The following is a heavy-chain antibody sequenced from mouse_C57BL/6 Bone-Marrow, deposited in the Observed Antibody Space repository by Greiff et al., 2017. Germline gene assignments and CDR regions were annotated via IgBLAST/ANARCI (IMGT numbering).Heavy chain of an antibody. D-gene: IGHD2-5*01. CDR2: ISYDGSN. CDR3: ARGKGYYSNYGYAMDY. V-gene: IGHV3-6*01. Sequence: EVKLMESGPGLVKPSQSLSLTCSVTGYSITSGYYWNWLRQFPGNKLEWMGYISYDGSNNYNPSLKNRISITSDTSKNQFFLKLDSVTTEDTATYYCARGKGYYSNYGYAMDYGGQGTSVTVSS. J-gene: IGHJ4*01. CDR1: GYSITSGYY.